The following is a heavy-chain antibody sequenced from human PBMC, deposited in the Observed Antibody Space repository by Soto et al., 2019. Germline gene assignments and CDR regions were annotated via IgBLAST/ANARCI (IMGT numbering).Heavy chain of an antibody. D-gene: IGHD6-13*01. CDR3: AAAAAGQRGSFDY. V-gene: IGHV3-48*03. CDR1: GFTFSSYE. Sequence: GGSLRLSCAASGFTFSSYEMNWVRQAPGKGLEWVSYISSSGSTIYYADSVKGRFTISRDNAKNSLYLQMNSLRAEDTAVYYCAAAAAGQRGSFDYWGHGTLVTVSS. J-gene: IGHJ4*01. CDR2: ISSSGSTI.